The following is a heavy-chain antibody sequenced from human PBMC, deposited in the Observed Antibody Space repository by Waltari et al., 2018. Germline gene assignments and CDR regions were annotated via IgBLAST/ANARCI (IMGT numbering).Heavy chain of an antibody. CDR3: ASGITMVRGVIRDY. CDR2: INPNSGGT. J-gene: IGHJ4*02. V-gene: IGHV1-2*02. CDR1: GSTFTGYY. Sequence: QVQLVQSGAAVKNPGASVKVSCKASGSTFTGYYMHWVLQAPGQGLEWMGWINPNSGGTNYEQKFQGRVTMTRDTSISTAYMELSRLRSDDTAVYYCASGITMVRGVIRDYWGQGTLVTVSS. D-gene: IGHD3-10*01.